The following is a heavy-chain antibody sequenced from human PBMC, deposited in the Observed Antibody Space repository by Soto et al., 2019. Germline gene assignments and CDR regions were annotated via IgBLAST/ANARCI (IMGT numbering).Heavy chain of an antibody. V-gene: IGHV4-39*07. CDR1: GGSISSSSYY. CDR3: ARVGSSWSPHDY. CDR2: IYYSGST. Sequence: SETLSLTCTVSGGSISSSSYYWGWIRQPPGKGLEWIGNIYYSGSTNYNPSLESRVTISVDTSKNQFSLKLSSVTAADTAVYYCARVGSSWSPHDYWGPGTLVTVSS. D-gene: IGHD6-13*01. J-gene: IGHJ4*02.